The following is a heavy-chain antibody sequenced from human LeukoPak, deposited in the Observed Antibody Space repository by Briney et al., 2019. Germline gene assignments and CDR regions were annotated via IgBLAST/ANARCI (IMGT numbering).Heavy chain of an antibody. CDR3: AKALWFGELFIDY. CDR2: ISGSGGST. V-gene: IGHV3-23*01. J-gene: IGHJ4*02. Sequence: PGGPLRLSCAASGFTFSSHAMSWVRQAPGKGLEWVSAISGSGGSTYYADSVKGRFTISRDNSKNTLYLQMNSLRAEDTAVYYCAKALWFGELFIDYWGQGTLVTVSS. D-gene: IGHD3-10*01. CDR1: GFTFSSHA.